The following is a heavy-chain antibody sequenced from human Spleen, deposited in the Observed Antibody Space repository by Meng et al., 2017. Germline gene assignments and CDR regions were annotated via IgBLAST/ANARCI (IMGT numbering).Heavy chain of an antibody. V-gene: IGHV1-18*01. CDR1: GYSFTNYA. CDR3: ARFLRGYSGYNHALDF. J-gene: IGHJ4*02. Sequence: ASAKVSCKASGYSFTNYAISWVRQAPGQGLEWRGWIRPYNSDTNYAENFQGRVTMTTDTSTNTVYMELRSLRSDDTAVYHCARFLRGYSGYNHALDFWGQGTLVTVSS. D-gene: IGHD5-12*01. CDR2: IRPYNSDT.